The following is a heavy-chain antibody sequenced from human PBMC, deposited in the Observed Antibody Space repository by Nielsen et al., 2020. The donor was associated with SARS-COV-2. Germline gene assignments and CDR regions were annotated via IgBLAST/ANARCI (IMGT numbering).Heavy chain of an antibody. V-gene: IGHV3-15*01. CDR1: GFTFSNAW. Sequence: GESLKISCAASGFTFSNAWMSWVRQAPGKGLEWVGRIKSKTDGGTTDYAAPVKGRFTISRDDSKNTLYLQMNSLKTEDTAVYYCTTEAPHDPPIAVAGWGNAFDIWGQGTMVTVSS. J-gene: IGHJ3*02. CDR3: TTEAPHDPPIAVAGWGNAFDI. D-gene: IGHD6-19*01. CDR2: IKSKTDGGTT.